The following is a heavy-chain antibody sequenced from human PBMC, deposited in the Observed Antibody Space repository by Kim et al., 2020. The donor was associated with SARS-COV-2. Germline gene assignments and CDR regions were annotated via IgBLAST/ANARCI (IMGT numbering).Heavy chain of an antibody. D-gene: IGHD4-17*01. CDR2: IGSTGWDT. CDR3: GSRLPLYGMDV. CDR1: GFSFSTYA. Sequence: GGSLRLSCAVSGFSFSTYAMGWVRQAPGKGLEWVSVIGSTGWDTHYADSVKGRFTISRDNSKNTLYVQMNSLTVEDTAADYCGSRLPLYGMDVWGQGTTVTVSS. V-gene: IGHV3-23*01. J-gene: IGHJ6*01.